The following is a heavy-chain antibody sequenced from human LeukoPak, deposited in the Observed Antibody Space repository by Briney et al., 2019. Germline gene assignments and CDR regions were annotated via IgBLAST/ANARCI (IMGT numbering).Heavy chain of an antibody. V-gene: IGHV3-30*02. CDR1: GFTFSSYG. D-gene: IGHD3-10*01. J-gene: IGHJ4*02. Sequence: GGSLRLSCAASGFTFSSYGIHWVRQPPGKGLEWVAFIRFDGSHKYYADSVKGRFIISRDNSKNTLHLQMNSLRAEDTAAYYCARDETMVRGGPRPYWGQGTLVTISS. CDR3: ARDETMVRGGPRPY. CDR2: IRFDGSHK.